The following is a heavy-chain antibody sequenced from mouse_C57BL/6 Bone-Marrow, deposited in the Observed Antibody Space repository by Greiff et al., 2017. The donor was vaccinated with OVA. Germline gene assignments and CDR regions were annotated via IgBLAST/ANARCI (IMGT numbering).Heavy chain of an antibody. CDR2: IDPENGDT. CDR1: GFNIKDDY. J-gene: IGHJ2*01. CDR3: TTVYYFDY. V-gene: IGHV14-4*01. Sequence: EVQLQQSGAELVRSGASVKLSCTASGFNIKDDYMHWVKQRPEQGLEWIGWIDPENGDTEYASKFQGKATITADTSSNTAYLQLSSLTSEDTAVYYCTTVYYFDYWGQGTTLTVSS.